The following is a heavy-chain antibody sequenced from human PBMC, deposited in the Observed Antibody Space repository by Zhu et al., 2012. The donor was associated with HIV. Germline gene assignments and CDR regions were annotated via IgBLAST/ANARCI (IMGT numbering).Heavy chain of an antibody. V-gene: IGHV3-11*04. CDR2: IDNRGGNT. J-gene: IGHJ5*01. Sequence: QVQLVESGGGLVKPGGSLRLSCAVSGFDFSDSYMGWIRQPPGKGLEWLSYIDNRGGNTYYADSIQDRFIISRDNAKNSLFLQMKSLRVEDTAVYYCARGGWLRYIAHDSWGQGTLVTVS. CDR3: ARGGWLRYIAHDS. CDR1: GFDFSDSY. D-gene: IGHD5-12*01.